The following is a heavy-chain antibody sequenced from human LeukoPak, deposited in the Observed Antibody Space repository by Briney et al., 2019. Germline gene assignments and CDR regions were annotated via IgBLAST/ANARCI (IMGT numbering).Heavy chain of an antibody. Sequence: SETLSLTCAVYGGSFSGYYWSWIRQPPGKGPEWIGEINHSGSTNYNPSLKSRVTISVDTSKNQFSLKLSSVTAADTAVYYCARVGLELLSPSIWFDPWGQGTLVTVSS. CDR2: INHSGST. J-gene: IGHJ5*02. V-gene: IGHV4-34*01. D-gene: IGHD1-7*01. CDR1: GGSFSGYY. CDR3: ARVGLELLSPSIWFDP.